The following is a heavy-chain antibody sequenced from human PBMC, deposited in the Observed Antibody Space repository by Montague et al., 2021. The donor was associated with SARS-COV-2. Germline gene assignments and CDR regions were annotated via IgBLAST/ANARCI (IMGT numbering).Heavy chain of an antibody. CDR3: ARSHDYRGNDYFDS. CDR1: GGSLSGFY. J-gene: IGHJ4*02. V-gene: IGHV4-34*01. Sequence: SETLSLTCAVYGGSLSGFYWTWIRQAPGKGLEWVGEITHGGSTGYSPALKSRLTISLDTSKNQFSLKLDSGTAADTATYYCARSHDYRGNDYFDSWGQGALVIVSS. D-gene: IGHD4-23*01. CDR2: ITHGGST.